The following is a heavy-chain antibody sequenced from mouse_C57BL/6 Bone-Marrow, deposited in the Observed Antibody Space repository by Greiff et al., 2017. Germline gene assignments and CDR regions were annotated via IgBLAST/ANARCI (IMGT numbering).Heavy chain of an antibody. J-gene: IGHJ1*03. CDR1: GYTFTSYW. V-gene: IGHV1-59*01. CDR3: ARGGYFDV. CDR2: IDPSDSYT. Sequence: VQLQQPGAELVRPGTSVKLSCKASGYTFTSYWMHWVKQRPGQGLEWIGGIDPSDSYTNYNQKFKGKATLTVDTSSSTAYMQLSSLTSEDSAVYYCARGGYFDVWGTGTTVTVSS.